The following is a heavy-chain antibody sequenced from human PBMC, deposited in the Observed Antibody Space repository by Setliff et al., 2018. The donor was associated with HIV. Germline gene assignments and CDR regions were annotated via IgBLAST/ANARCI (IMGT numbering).Heavy chain of an antibody. D-gene: IGHD1-7*01. CDR3: ARVRITGTTRWFDP. Sequence: GGSLRLSCATSGFTFSTYAMNWVRQAPGKGLEWVSVIGGSTYYADSAKGRFTISRDNSKNTLYLEMNSLRAEDTAVYYCARVRITGTTRWFDPWGQGTLVTVSS. CDR1: GFTFSTYA. V-gene: IGHV3-66*01. J-gene: IGHJ5*02. CDR2: IGGST.